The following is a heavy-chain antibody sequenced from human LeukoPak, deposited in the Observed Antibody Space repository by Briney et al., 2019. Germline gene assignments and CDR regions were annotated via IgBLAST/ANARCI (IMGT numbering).Heavy chain of an antibody. CDR3: ARDVSVIATTPYNWFDS. D-gene: IGHD2-21*01. J-gene: IGHJ5*01. Sequence: PGGSLRLSCAASEFTFSNYWMSWVRQAPGKGLEWAANIKQDGSGTYYVDSVKGRFTISRDNAKNSLYLQMNSLRAEDTAVYYCARDVSVIATTPYNWFDSWGQGTLVSVSS. CDR1: EFTFSNYW. CDR2: IKQDGSGT. V-gene: IGHV3-7*01.